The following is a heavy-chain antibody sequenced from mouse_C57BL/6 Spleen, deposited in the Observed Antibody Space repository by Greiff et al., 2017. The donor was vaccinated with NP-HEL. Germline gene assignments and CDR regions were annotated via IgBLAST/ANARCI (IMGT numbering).Heavy chain of an antibody. CDR2: IDPTDGYT. CDR3: ATLYDGYLDY. Sequence: QVQLQQPGAELVMPGASVKLSCKASGYTFTSYWMHWVKQRPGQGLEWIGEIDPTDGYTNYNQKFKGKSTLTVDKSSSTAYMQLSSLTSEDSAFYYCATLYDGYLDYWGQGTTLTVSS. D-gene: IGHD2-3*01. V-gene: IGHV1-69*01. CDR1: GYTFTSYW. J-gene: IGHJ2*01.